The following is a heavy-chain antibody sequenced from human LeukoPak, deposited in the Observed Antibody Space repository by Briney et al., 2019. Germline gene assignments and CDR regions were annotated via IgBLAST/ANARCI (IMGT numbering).Heavy chain of an antibody. CDR2: ISRSGTTI. CDR3: ARVLPHSDPLDY. D-gene: IGHD2-15*01. Sequence: PGGSLRLSCAASGFTFSIYSMNWVRQAPGRGLEWVSFISRSGTTIYYADSVKGRFTISRDNAKNSLYLQMNSLRAEDTAVYYCARVLPHSDPLDYWGQGTLVTVSS. V-gene: IGHV3-48*04. J-gene: IGHJ4*02. CDR1: GFTFSIYS.